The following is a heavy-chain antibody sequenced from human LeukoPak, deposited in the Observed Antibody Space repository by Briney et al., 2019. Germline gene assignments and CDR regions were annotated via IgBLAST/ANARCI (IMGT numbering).Heavy chain of an antibody. CDR1: GFTFSSYC. D-gene: IGHD2-15*01. J-gene: IGHJ4*02. CDR2: ISLSSGTI. CDR3: ARDRGYCSGGSCYTYYFDY. Sequence: GGSLRLSCAASGFTFSSYCMNWVRQAPGKGLEWISYISLSSGTIYYADSVKGRFAISRDNAKNSLYLQMNSLRDEDTAVYYCARDRGYCSGGSCYTYYFDYWGQGTLVTVSS. V-gene: IGHV3-48*02.